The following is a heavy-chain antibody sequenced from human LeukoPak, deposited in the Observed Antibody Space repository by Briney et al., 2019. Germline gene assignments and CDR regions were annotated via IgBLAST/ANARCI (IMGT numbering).Heavy chain of an antibody. Sequence: GRSLRLSCAASGFTFSSYGMHWVRQAPGKGLEWVAVISYDGSNKYYADSVKGRFTISRDNSKNTLYLQMNSLRAEDTAVYYCAKDLSRVVPAAIYYYYGMDVWGQGTTVTVSS. CDR1: GFTFSSYG. J-gene: IGHJ6*02. V-gene: IGHV3-30*18. CDR3: AKDLSRVVPAAIYYYYGMDV. D-gene: IGHD2-2*01. CDR2: ISYDGSNK.